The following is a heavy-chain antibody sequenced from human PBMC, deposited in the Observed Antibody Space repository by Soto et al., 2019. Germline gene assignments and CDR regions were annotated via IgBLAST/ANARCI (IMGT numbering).Heavy chain of an antibody. J-gene: IGHJ4*02. D-gene: IGHD2-2*01. CDR2: TYYKSKWYN. Sequence: SQTLSLTCAISGDSVSSNSAAWNWIRQSPSRGLEWLGRTYYKSKWYNDYAISVKSRMTINPDTSKNQFSLRLNFVTPEDTAVYYCARGMVIVPGKFDSWGQGTLVTVSS. V-gene: IGHV6-1*01. CDR3: ARGMVIVPGKFDS. CDR1: GDSVSSNSAA.